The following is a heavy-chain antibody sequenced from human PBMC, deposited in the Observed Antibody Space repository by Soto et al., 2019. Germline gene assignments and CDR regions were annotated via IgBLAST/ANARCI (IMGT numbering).Heavy chain of an antibody. J-gene: IGHJ4*02. Sequence: GASVKVSCKASGYTFTSYGISWVRQAPGQGLEWMGWISAYNGNTNYAQKLQGRVTMTTDTSTSTAYMELRSLRSDDTAVYYCARDQLTGVTDKDTGFDYWGQGTLVTLSS. D-gene: IGHD7-27*01. CDR2: ISAYNGNT. V-gene: IGHV1-18*01. CDR3: ARDQLTGVTDKDTGFDY. CDR1: GYTFTSYG.